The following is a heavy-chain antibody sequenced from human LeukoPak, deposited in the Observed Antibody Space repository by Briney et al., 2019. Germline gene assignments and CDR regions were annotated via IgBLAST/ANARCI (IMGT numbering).Heavy chain of an antibody. D-gene: IGHD6-13*01. V-gene: IGHV3-23*01. CDR3: AKGSAAARPYYFDC. CDR1: GFTFSSYA. J-gene: IGHJ4*02. Sequence: PGGSLRFSCAASGFTFSSYAMSWVRQAPGKGLEWVSAITGSRDSTYYVDSVKDRFTISRDNSKNTLYLQMNSLRAEDTAVYYCAKGSAAARPYYFDCWGQGTLVTVSS. CDR2: ITGSRDST.